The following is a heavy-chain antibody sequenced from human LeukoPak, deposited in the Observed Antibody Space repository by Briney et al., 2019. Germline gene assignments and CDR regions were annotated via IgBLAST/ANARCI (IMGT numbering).Heavy chain of an antibody. D-gene: IGHD2-8*01. CDR3: ARGGRPYCINGVCYSSGPWGFDY. J-gene: IGHJ4*02. V-gene: IGHV3-53*01. CDR2: IYSGGST. Sequence: GGSLRLSCAASGFTFSSYEMNWVRQAPGKGLEWVSVIYSGGSTYYADSLKGRFTISRDNSKNTLYLQMNSLRAEDTAVYYCARGGRPYCINGVCYSSGPWGFDYWGQGTLVTVSS. CDR1: GFTFSSYE.